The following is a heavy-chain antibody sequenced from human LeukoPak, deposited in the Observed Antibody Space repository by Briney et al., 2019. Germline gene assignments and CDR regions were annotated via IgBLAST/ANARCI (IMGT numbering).Heavy chain of an antibody. Sequence: GGSLRLSCAASGFTFSSYAMHRVRQAPGKGLEWVAVISYDGSNKYYADSVKGRFTISRDNSKNTLYLQMSSLRAEDTAVYYCARTYPDLHAFDIWGQGTMVTVSS. CDR3: ARTYPDLHAFDI. CDR2: ISYDGSNK. V-gene: IGHV3-30*04. D-gene: IGHD1-14*01. CDR1: GFTFSSYA. J-gene: IGHJ3*02.